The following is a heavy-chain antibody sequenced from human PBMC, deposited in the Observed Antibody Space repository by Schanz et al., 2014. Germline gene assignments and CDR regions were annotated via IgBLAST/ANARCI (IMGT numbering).Heavy chain of an antibody. V-gene: IGHV3-53*01. CDR2: IYSDGRT. CDR3: AKDFTGSGIFFNS. J-gene: IGHJ5*01. Sequence: EVQLVESGGGLIQPGGSLRLSCVASGFTVSSNYMSWVRQAPGKGLEWVSVIYSDGRTYYGDSVKGRFTISRDNSKNTLYLQMNSLRAEDTAVYYCAKDFTGSGIFFNSWGQGTLVSVSS. D-gene: IGHD3-10*01. CDR1: GFTVSSNY.